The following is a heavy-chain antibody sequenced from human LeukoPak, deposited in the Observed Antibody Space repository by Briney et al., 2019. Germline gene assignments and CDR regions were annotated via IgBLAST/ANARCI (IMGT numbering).Heavy chain of an antibody. CDR3: ARLVVGSYYSYYYYMDV. CDR2: INHSGST. J-gene: IGHJ6*03. D-gene: IGHD1-26*01. CDR1: GGSFSGYY. V-gene: IGHV4-34*01. Sequence: SETLSLTCAVYGGSFSGYYWSWIRQPPGKGLEWIGEINHSGSTNYNPSLKSRVTISVDTSKSQFSLKLSSVTAADTAVYYCARLVVGSYYSYYYYMDVWGKGTTVTISS.